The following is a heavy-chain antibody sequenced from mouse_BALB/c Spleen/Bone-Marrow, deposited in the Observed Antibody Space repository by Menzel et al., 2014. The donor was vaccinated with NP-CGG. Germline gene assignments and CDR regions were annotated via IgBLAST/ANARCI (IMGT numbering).Heavy chain of an antibody. CDR2: SRNKAKHYTT. CDR3: ARDVGYGNYFVY. Sequence: EVKLVESGGGLVQPGDSLRLSCATSGFTFSDFYMERVRQPPGKRLEWIAASRNKAKHYTTVYSASVKGRFIVSRDTSQSILYLQMNALRAEDTAIYYCARDVGYGNYFVYWGQGTLVTVSA. D-gene: IGHD2-10*02. CDR1: GFTFSDFY. V-gene: IGHV7-1*02. J-gene: IGHJ3*01.